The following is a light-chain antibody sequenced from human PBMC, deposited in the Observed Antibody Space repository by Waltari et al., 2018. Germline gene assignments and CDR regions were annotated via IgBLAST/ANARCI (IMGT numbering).Light chain of an antibody. V-gene: IGLV3-19*01. CDR1: SLRSYY. CDR2: GTN. J-gene: IGLJ3*02. CDR3: NSRDSSGNHLGV. Sequence: SSELTQDPAVSVALGQTVRITCQGDSLRSYYASWYQQKPGQAPVLVIYGTNNRPSGIPDRIAGSSSGNTASVTITGAQAEDEADYYCNSRDSSGNHLGVFGGGTKLTVL.